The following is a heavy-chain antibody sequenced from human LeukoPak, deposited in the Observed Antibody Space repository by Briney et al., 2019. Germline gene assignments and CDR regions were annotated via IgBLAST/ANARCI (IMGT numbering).Heavy chain of an antibody. J-gene: IGHJ4*02. CDR2: ISGSGGST. D-gene: IGHD3-22*01. CDR1: GFTFSSYA. CDR3: AKDKKYYYDSSGYPNDY. Sequence: GGSLRLSCAASGFTFSSYAMSWVRQAPGKGLEWVSAISGSGGSTYYADSVKGRFTISRDNSKNTPYLQMNSLRAEDTAVYYCAKDKKYYYDSSGYPNDYWGQGTLVTVSS. V-gene: IGHV3-23*01.